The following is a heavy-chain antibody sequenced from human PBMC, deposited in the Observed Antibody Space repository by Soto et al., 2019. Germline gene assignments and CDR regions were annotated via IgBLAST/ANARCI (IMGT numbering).Heavy chain of an antibody. CDR3: ARDLLAGV. CDR2: ISTTSGFT. D-gene: IGHD3-3*02. CDR1: GFSFSDYY. V-gene: IGHV3-11*05. Sequence: PGGSLRLSCAASGFSFSDYYMSWIRQAPGKGLEWVSYISTTSGFTKYADSVKGRFTISRDNAKNSLYLQMNSLRAEDTAVYYCARDLLAGVWGQGTTVTVSS. J-gene: IGHJ6*02.